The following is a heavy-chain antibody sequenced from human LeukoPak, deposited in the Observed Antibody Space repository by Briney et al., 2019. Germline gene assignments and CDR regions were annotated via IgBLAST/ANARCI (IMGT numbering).Heavy chain of an antibody. Sequence: SETLSLTCTVSGYSISSGYYWGWIRQPPGKGLEWIGSIYHSGSTYYNPSLKSRVTISVDTSKNQFSLKLSSVTAADTAVYYCARDHLRRPLDYWGQGTLVTVSS. CDR2: IYHSGST. D-gene: IGHD3-3*02. CDR3: ARDHLRRPLDY. J-gene: IGHJ4*02. V-gene: IGHV4-38-2*02. CDR1: GYSISSGYY.